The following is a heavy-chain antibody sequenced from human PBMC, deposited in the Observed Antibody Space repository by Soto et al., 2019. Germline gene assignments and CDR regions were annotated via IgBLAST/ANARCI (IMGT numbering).Heavy chain of an antibody. J-gene: IGHJ5*02. V-gene: IGHV5-51*01. Sequence: GESLQISCKGPGRLFHNHRIGWVRQTPGKGLEWMGLIFTRDSETKTSPSFQGHVSFSVDNSINTVYLQWTSLKTTDTGIYFCARGYFDSGHGYDLWGQGTLVTVPS. CDR3: ARGYFDSGHGYDL. CDR1: GRLFHNHR. CDR2: IFTRDSET. D-gene: IGHD3-10*01.